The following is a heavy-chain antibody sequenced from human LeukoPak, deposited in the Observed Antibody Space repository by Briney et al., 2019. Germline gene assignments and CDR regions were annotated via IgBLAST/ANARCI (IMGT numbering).Heavy chain of an antibody. J-gene: IGHJ4*02. Sequence: PSETLSLTCTVSGGSISGYFWSWIRQPPGKGLEWLGYVYSDETTNYSPSLRNRITISIDTSKNQFSLNLRSVTAADTAVYYCARNGIHGYSGLDFWGQGTLVTVSS. CDR2: VYSDETT. V-gene: IGHV4-59*08. CDR3: ARNGIHGYSGLDF. D-gene: IGHD5-12*01. CDR1: GGSISGYF.